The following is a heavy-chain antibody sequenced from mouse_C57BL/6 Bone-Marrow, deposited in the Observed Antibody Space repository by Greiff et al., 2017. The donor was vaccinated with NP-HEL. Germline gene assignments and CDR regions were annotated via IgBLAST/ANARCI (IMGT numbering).Heavy chain of an antibody. CDR2: INPSSGYT. CDR1: GYTFTSYT. V-gene: IGHV1-4*01. J-gene: IGHJ2*01. Sequence: VKLMESGAELARPGASVKMSCKASGYTFTSYTMHWVKQRPGQGLEWIGYINPSSGYTKYNQKFKDKATLTADKSSSTAYMQLSSLTSEDSAVYYCASAYYSNSHFDYWGQGTTLTVSS. D-gene: IGHD2-5*01. CDR3: ASAYYSNSHFDY.